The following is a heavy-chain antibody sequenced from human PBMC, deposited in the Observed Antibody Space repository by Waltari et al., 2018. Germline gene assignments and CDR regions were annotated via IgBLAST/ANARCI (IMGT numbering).Heavy chain of an antibody. CDR3: TRDLYGSGGDWFDP. CDR1: GFAFSDYD. J-gene: IGHJ5*02. V-gene: IGHV3-21*03. Sequence: EVRLAESGGGLVKPGGSLGPPCQDSGFAFSDYDMNWVRQAPGTGLEWVSSIGGTHSNIFYADSVKGRFTVSRDNAKNSLYLQMDNLRAEDSGLYFCTRDLYGSGGDWFDPWGQGTLVTVSS. CDR2: IGGTHSNI. D-gene: IGHD3-10*01.